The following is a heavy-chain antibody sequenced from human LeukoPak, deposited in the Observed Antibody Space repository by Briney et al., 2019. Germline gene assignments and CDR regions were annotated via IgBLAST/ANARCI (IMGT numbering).Heavy chain of an antibody. J-gene: IGHJ4*02. CDR1: GFTFDNYA. CDR2: ISYGGNNE. V-gene: IGHV3-30-3*01. CDR3: TRERDLSLYYFDY. Sequence: GGSLRLSCAASGFTFDNYAMHWVRQAPAKGLEWVAVISYGGNNEFYANSVKGRFTISRDNSKNTVYLQMNSLRAEDTAVYYCTRERDLSLYYFDYWGQGTLVTVSS.